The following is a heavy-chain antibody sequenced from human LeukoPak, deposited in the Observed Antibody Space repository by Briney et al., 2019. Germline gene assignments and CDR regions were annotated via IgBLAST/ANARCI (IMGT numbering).Heavy chain of an antibody. CDR3: AKSDCSYISCYVLDY. CDR2: ISGSGDNI. CDR1: GFTFSSYA. J-gene: IGHJ4*02. V-gene: IGHV3-23*01. Sequence: GGSLRLSCAASGFTFSSYAMSWVRQALGKGLEWVSAISGSGDNIYYADSVKGRFTISRDSSKKTLYLQMNILRAEDTAVYYCAKSDCSYISCYVLDYWGQGTQVTVSS. D-gene: IGHD2-2*01.